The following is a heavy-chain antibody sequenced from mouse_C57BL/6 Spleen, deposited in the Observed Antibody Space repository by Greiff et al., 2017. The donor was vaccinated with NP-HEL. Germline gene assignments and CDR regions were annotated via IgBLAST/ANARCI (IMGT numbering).Heavy chain of an antibody. CDR1: GFTFSDYY. V-gene: IGHV5-16*01. CDR2: INYDGSST. Sequence: EVKLVESEGGLVQPGSSMKLSCTASGFTFSDYYMAWVRQVPEKGLEWVANINYDGSSTDYLDSLKSRFIISRDNAKNILYLQMSSLKSEDTATYYCARGEGADGYVSWFAYWGQGTLVTVSA. J-gene: IGHJ3*01. CDR3: ARGEGADGYVSWFAY. D-gene: IGHD2-3*01.